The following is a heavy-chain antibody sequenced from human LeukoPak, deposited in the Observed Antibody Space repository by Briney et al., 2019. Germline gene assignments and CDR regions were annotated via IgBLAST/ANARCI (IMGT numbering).Heavy chain of an antibody. V-gene: IGHV3-66*01. J-gene: IGHJ4*02. D-gene: IGHD3-9*01. CDR3: ARENYDILTD. CDR2: IYSGGST. Sequence: GGSLRLSCAASGFTVSSNYMSWVRQAPGKGLEWVSVIYSGGSTYYADSVKGRFTISRDNSKNTLYLQMNSLTAADTAVYYCARENYDILTDWGQGTLVTVSS. CDR1: GFTVSSNY.